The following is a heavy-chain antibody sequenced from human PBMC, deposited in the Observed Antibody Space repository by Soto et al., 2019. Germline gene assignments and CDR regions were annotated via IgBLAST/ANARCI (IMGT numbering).Heavy chain of an antibody. CDR1: GFTFSSYA. CDR2: ISGSGGST. D-gene: IGHD3-22*01. J-gene: IGHJ6*02. Sequence: PGGSLRLSCAASGFTFSSYAMSWVRQAPGKGLEWVSAISGSGGSTYYADSVKGRFTISRDNSKNTLYLQMNSLRAEDTAVYYCAKAYYYDSSGYYPFRSYNGMDVWGQGTTVTVSS. V-gene: IGHV3-23*01. CDR3: AKAYYYDSSGYYPFRSYNGMDV.